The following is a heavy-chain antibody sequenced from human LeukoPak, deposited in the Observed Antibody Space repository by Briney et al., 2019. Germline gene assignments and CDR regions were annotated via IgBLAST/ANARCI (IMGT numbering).Heavy chain of an antibody. V-gene: IGHV3-23*01. CDR2: VSGSGGVI. CDR1: GFTFSSFA. D-gene: IGHD2-2*01. Sequence: GGSLRLSCAASGFTFSSFAMTWVRQAPGKGLEWVSTVSGSGGVIYYADSVKGRFTTSRDNSKNTVYLQMNSLTIEDTAVYYCARVSILVVPGALDYWGQGIPVTVSS. CDR3: ARVSILVVPGALDY. J-gene: IGHJ4*02.